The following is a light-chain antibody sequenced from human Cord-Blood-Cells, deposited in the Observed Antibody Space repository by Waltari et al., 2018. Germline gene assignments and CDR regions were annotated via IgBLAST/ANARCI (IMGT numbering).Light chain of an antibody. J-gene: IGLJ3*02. CDR1: TGAVTSGHY. CDR2: NTS. V-gene: IGLV7-46*01. Sequence: QAVVTQEPSLTVSPGGTVTLTCGSSTGAVTSGHYPYWFQQKPGQAPRTRIYNTSNKPPGTPARFSGSLLGGKAALTLSGAQPEDEAEYYCLLSYSGAWLFGGGTKLTVL. CDR3: LLSYSGAWL.